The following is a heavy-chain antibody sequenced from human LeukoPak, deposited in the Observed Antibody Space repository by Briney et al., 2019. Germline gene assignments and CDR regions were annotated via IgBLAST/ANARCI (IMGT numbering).Heavy chain of an antibody. Sequence: DDASHWEKQAPGKGLEWVSGISWNSGSIGYADSVKGRFTISRDNAKNSLYLQMNSLRAEDTALYYCAKDIGSLLWFGESNFDYWLQGTLVTVSS. CDR2: ISWNSGSI. CDR1: DDA. D-gene: IGHD3-10*01. J-gene: IGHJ4*02. CDR3: AKDIGSLLWFGESNFDY. V-gene: IGHV3-9*01.